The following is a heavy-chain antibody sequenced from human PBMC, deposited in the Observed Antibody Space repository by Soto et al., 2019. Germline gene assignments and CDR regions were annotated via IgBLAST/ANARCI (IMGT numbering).Heavy chain of an antibody. D-gene: IGHD2-15*01. Sequence: LSLTCTVSGVSLNSGHYYWAWIRQSPGKGLAWIASIYYDESTYYNPSLKSRVTISTDKPKNQFSLTLKSVTAADTAVYYCGKVLIGATRHTDVDSWGQGALVTVSS. V-gene: IGHV4-39*01. CDR1: GVSLNSGHYY. CDR2: IYYDEST. CDR3: GKVLIGATRHTDVDS. J-gene: IGHJ4*02.